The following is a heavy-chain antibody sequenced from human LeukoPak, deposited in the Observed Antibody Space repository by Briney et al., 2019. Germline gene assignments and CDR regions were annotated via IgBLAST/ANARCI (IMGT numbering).Heavy chain of an antibody. V-gene: IGHV4-61*02. J-gene: IGHJ4*02. CDR1: GGSISSGSYY. CDR3: ARNGHYSMDY. Sequence: SETLSLTCTVSGGSISSGSYYWSWIRQPAGKGLEWIGRIYTSGSTNYNPSLKSRVTISVDTSKNQFSLKLSSVTAADTAVYYCARNGHYSMDYWGQGTLVTVFS. D-gene: IGHD2-21*01. CDR2: IYTSGST.